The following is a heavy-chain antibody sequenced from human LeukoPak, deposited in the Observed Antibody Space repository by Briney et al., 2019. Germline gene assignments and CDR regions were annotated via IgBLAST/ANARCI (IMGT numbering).Heavy chain of an antibody. CDR3: ARVGLLTGYYFFDN. D-gene: IGHD3-9*01. CDR1: GYTFSSYG. CDR2: IRGDNGDT. J-gene: IGHJ4*02. Sequence: ASVKVSCKTSGYTFSSYGISWVRQVPGQGLEWLGWIRGDNGDTSYAQKLQGRVTMTTDKSTSTAYMEPRSLGSDETAVYYCARVGLLTGYYFFDNWGQGTLVTVSS. V-gene: IGHV1-18*01.